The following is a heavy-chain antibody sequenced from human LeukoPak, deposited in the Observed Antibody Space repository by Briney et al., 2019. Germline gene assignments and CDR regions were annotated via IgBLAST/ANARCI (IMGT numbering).Heavy chain of an antibody. CDR3: ARDSVVGDNLNWFDP. J-gene: IGHJ5*02. V-gene: IGHV3-30*04. CDR1: GFTFFTYS. D-gene: IGHD2-21*01. Sequence: GGSLRLSCAASGFTFFTYSMHWVRQAPGKGLEWVAVVSYDGSNKNYADSVKGRLTISRDNSKSTLYLQMNSLRAEDTAVYYCARDSVVGDNLNWFDPWGQGTLVTVSS. CDR2: VSYDGSNK.